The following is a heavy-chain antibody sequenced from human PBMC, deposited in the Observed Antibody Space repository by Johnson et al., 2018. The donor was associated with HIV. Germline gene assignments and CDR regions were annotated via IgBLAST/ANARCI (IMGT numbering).Heavy chain of an antibody. CDR1: GFTFDDYT. CDR2: ISWDGGST. V-gene: IGHV3-43*01. D-gene: IGHD3-10*01. J-gene: IGHJ3*02. CDR3: TKVWGFYYGQYHDAFDI. Sequence: VQLVESGGVVVQPGGSLRLSCAASGFTFDDYTMHWVRQAPGKGLEWVSLISWDGGSTYYADSVKGRFTISRDNSKNTLYLQMNSLRPEDTAVYYCTKVWGFYYGQYHDAFDIWGQGTMVTVSS.